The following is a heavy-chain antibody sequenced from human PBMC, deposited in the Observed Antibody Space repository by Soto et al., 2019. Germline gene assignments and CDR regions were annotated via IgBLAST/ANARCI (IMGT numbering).Heavy chain of an antibody. CDR3: PIGTAVAGYWYFDL. Sequence: VKVSCKASGGTFRSYAISWVRQAPGQGLEWMGWISAYNGNTNYTQKLQGRVTMTTDTSTNTAYMELRSLRSDDTAVYYCPIGTAVAGYWYFDLWGRGTLVTVSS. CDR1: GGTFRSYA. V-gene: IGHV1-18*01. J-gene: IGHJ2*01. CDR2: ISAYNGNT. D-gene: IGHD6-19*01.